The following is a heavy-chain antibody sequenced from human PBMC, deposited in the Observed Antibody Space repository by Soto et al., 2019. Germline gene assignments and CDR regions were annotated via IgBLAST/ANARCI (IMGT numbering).Heavy chain of an antibody. CDR3: ARDDNGMATPLYYFDY. CDR1: GYTFTSYA. V-gene: IGHV1-3*01. Sequence: ASVKVSCKASGYTFTSYAMHWVRQAPGQRLEWMGWINAGNGNTKYPQKFQGRVTITRDTSASTAYMELSSLRSEDTAVYYCARDDNGMATPLYYFDYWGQGTLVTVSS. J-gene: IGHJ4*02. CDR2: INAGNGNT. D-gene: IGHD2-15*01.